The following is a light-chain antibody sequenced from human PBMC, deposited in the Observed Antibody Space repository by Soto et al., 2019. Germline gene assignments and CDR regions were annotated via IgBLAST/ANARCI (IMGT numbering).Light chain of an antibody. J-gene: IGLJ1*01. CDR1: SSDVGGYNY. V-gene: IGLV2-14*01. CDR2: EVN. Sequence: QSVLTQPASVSGSPGQSITISCTGTSSDVGGYNYVSWYQQHPGKAPKLMISEVNNRPSGVSNRFSGSKSGNTAYLTISGLQVEDEAEYFCTLYTSENAYVFGTGTKVTVL. CDR3: TLYTSENAYV.